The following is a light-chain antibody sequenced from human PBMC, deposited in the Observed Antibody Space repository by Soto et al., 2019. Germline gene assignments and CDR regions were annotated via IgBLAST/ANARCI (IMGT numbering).Light chain of an antibody. CDR2: GAS. J-gene: IGKJ2*01. Sequence: EIVLTQSPGTLSLSPGERATLSCRASQSVSSSYLAWYQQKPGQAPRLLIYGASSRATGIPDRFSGSGSGTDFTLTISRLEPEDFAAYYCQQYGSSPYTFRQGTK. CDR1: QSVSSSY. V-gene: IGKV3-20*01. CDR3: QQYGSSPYT.